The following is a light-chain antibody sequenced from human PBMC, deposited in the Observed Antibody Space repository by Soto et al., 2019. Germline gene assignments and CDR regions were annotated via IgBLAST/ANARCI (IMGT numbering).Light chain of an antibody. Sequence: EIVLTQSPATLSLSPGDRATLSCRASQSIGTYLAWYQQKPGQPPRLLIYDASNRATGIPARFGGGGSGTDFTLTISSLEPEDFAVYYCQQYNNWPPPITFGQGTRLEIK. V-gene: IGKV3-11*01. CDR1: QSIGTY. CDR2: DAS. CDR3: QQYNNWPPPIT. J-gene: IGKJ5*01.